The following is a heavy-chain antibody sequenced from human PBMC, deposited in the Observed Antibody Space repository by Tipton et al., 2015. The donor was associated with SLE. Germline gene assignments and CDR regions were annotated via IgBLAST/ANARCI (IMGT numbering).Heavy chain of an antibody. D-gene: IGHD6-19*01. Sequence: TLSLTCTVSGGSISSGDDYWGWIRQPPGKGLEWIGGIHHRGSTYYNPSLKSRVTISVDTSKNQFSLKLSSVTAADTAVYYCTRDRGGTGWPEYYFDYWGQGALVTVSS. CDR2: IHHRGST. V-gene: IGHV4-39*07. CDR3: TRDRGGTGWPEYYFDY. J-gene: IGHJ4*02. CDR1: GGSISSGDDY.